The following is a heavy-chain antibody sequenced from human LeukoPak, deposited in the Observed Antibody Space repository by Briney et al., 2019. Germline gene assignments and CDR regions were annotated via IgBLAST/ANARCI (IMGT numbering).Heavy chain of an antibody. CDR3: ARKAPYYYYMDV. CDR2: ISSSGSTI. Sequence: GGSLRLSCAASGFTFSSYEMTWVRQAPGKGLEWVSYISSSGSTIYNADSLKGRFTISRDNAKNSLYLQMNSLRAEDTAVYYCARKAPYYYYMDVWGKGTTVTVSS. CDR1: GFTFSSYE. V-gene: IGHV3-48*03. J-gene: IGHJ6*03.